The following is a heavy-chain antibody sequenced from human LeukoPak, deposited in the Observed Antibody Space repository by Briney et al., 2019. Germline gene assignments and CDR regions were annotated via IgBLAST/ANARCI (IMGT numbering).Heavy chain of an antibody. CDR2: IKRKSDGGTP. CDR3: VTGGHYFGT. D-gene: IGHD3-10*01. J-gene: IGHJ5*02. CDR1: GFTFSNVW. V-gene: IGHV3-15*01. Sequence: PGGSLRLSCAASGFTFSNVWMSWVRQAPGKGLEWVGRIKRKSDGGTPDYAAPVKGRFTTSRDDSINTLYLQMNSLKTDDTAVYHCVTGGHYFGTWGQGTLVTVSP.